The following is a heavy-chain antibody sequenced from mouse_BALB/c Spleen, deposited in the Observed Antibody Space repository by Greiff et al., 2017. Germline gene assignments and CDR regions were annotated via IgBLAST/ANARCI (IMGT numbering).Heavy chain of an antibody. CDR1: GYAFSSSW. CDR3: AIYGNYLYYAMDY. Sequence: VKVVESGPELVKPGASVKISCKASGYAFSSSWMNWVKQRPGQGLEWIGRIYPGEGDTNYNGKFKGKATLTADKSSSTAYMQLSSLTSVDSAVYFCAIYGNYLYYAMDYWGQGTSVTVSS. CDR2: IYPGEGDT. J-gene: IGHJ4*01. V-gene: IGHV1-82*01. D-gene: IGHD2-1*01.